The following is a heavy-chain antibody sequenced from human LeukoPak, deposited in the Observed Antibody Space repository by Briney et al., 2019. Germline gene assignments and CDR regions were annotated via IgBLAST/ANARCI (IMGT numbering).Heavy chain of an antibody. J-gene: IGHJ4*02. V-gene: IGHV4-59*01. CDR2: IYYSGST. D-gene: IGHD3-22*01. CDR1: GGSITGYY. CDR3: ASGADISGYALFDY. Sequence: SETLSLTCTVSGGSITGYYWSWIRQPPGKGREWIGYIYYSGSTNYSPPLKSRVTISVDTSKSQYSLKMSAVTAADTAVYYCASGADISGYALFDYWGEETLVTVSS.